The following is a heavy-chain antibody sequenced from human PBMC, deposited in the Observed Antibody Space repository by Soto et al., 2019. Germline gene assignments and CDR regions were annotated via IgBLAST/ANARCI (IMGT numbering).Heavy chain of an antibody. J-gene: IGHJ4*02. CDR2: ISAYNGNT. CDR1: GYTFTSYG. D-gene: IGHD3-3*01. CDR3: ARLAPYYDFWSGPFDY. V-gene: IGHV1-18*01. Sequence: GASVKVSCKASGYTFTSYGISWVRQAPGQGLEWMGWISAYNGNTNYAQKLQGRVTMTTDTSTSTAYMELRSLRSDDTAVYYCARLAPYYDFWSGPFDYWGQGTLVTVSS.